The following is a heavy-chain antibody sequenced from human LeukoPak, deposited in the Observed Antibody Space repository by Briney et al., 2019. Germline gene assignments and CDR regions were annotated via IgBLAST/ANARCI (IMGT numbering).Heavy chain of an antibody. J-gene: IGHJ4*02. V-gene: IGHV4-4*02. CDR1: GGSISSSNW. Sequence: SGTLSLTCAVSGGSISSSNWWSWVRQPPGKGLEWIGEIYHSGSTNYNPSLKSRVTISVDKSKNQFSLKLSSVTAADTAVYYCASLCCSSTSCYFYYWGQGTLVTVSS. CDR3: ASLCCSSTSCYFYY. D-gene: IGHD2-2*01. CDR2: IYHSGST.